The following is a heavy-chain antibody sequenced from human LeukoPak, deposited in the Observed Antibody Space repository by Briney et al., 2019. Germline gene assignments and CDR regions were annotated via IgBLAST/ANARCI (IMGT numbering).Heavy chain of an antibody. CDR2: IYYSGST. CDR1: GGSISSYY. Sequence: SSETLSLTCTVAGGSISSYYWSWIRQPPGKGLEWIGYIYYSGSTNYNLSLKSRVTISLDTSKRQFSLNPTSVTAADTAVYYCARIKSQFLFDCWGQGTLVTVSS. V-gene: IGHV4-59*01. D-gene: IGHD2/OR15-2a*01. J-gene: IGHJ4*02. CDR3: ARIKSQFLFDC.